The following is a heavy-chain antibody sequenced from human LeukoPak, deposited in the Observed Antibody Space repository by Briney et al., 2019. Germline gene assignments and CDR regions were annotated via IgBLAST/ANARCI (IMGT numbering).Heavy chain of an antibody. D-gene: IGHD3-10*01. CDR1: GGSFSGYY. CDR3: ARHGYYYGSGSYLDY. J-gene: IGHJ4*02. V-gene: IGHV4-34*01. CDR2: INHSGST. Sequence: SETLSLTCAVYGGSFSGYYWSWIRQPPGKGLEWIGEINHSGSTNYNPSLKSRVTMSVDTSKNQFSLKLSSVTAADTAVYYCARHGYYYGSGSYLDYWGQGTLVTVSS.